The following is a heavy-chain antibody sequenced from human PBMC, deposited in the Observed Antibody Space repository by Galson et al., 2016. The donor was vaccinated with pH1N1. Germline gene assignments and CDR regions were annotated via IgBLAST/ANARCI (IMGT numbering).Heavy chain of an antibody. Sequence: SLRLSCAASGFIFDDYGMSWVRQVPGKGLEWVSGINWKGSSTEYADSVKGRFTISRDNAKSSVFLQMNSLSAEDTALYYCVGAFHSNSWYYFVYWGQGTLVAVSS. V-gene: IGHV3-20*04. CDR2: INWKGSST. J-gene: IGHJ4*02. D-gene: IGHD6-13*01. CDR3: VGAFHSNSWYYFVY. CDR1: GFIFDDYG.